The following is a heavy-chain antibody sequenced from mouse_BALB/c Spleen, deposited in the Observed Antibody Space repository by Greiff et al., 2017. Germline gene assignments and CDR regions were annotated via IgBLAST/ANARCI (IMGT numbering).Heavy chain of an antibody. J-gene: IGHJ3*01. CDR2: IYPYNGGT. D-gene: IGHD2-4*01. Sequence: EVQLQQSGPELVKPGASVKISCKASGYTFTDYNMHWVKQSHGKSLEWIGYIYPYNGGTGYNQKFKSKATLTVDNSSSTAYMELRSLTSEDSAVYYCSPNIYYDYDGAYWGQGTLVTVSA. CDR1: GYTFTDYN. CDR3: SPNIYYDYDGAY. V-gene: IGHV1S29*02.